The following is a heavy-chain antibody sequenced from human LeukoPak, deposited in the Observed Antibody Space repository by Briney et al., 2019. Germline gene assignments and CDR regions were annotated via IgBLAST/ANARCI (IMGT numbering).Heavy chain of an antibody. CDR2: ISSSSSAI. Sequence: GGSLRLSCAASGFTFSSYSMNWVRQAPGKGLEWVSYISSSSSAIHYADSVKGRFTISRDNAKNSLYLQMNSLRAEDTAVYYCARDSSSDFDYWGQGTLVTVSS. CDR1: GFTFSSYS. V-gene: IGHV3-48*01. J-gene: IGHJ4*02. D-gene: IGHD3-22*01. CDR3: ARDSSSDFDY.